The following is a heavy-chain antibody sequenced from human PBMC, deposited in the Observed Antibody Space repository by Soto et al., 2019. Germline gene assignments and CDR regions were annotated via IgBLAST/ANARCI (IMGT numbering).Heavy chain of an antibody. V-gene: IGHV3-15*01. Sequence: EVQLVESGGGLVKPGGSLRLSCAASGFTFSNAWMSWVRKAPGKGLEWVGRIKSKTDGGTTDYAAPVKGRFTISRDDSKNTLYLQMNSLKTEDTAVYYCTTPTQGVVDYYYYGMDVWGQGTTVTVSS. CDR3: TTPTQGVVDYYYYGMDV. CDR1: GFTFSNAW. J-gene: IGHJ6*02. CDR2: IKSKTDGGTT. D-gene: IGHD2-21*01.